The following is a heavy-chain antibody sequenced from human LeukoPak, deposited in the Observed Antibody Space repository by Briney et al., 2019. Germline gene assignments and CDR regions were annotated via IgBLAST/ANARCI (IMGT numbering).Heavy chain of an antibody. CDR1: GGSISSYY. V-gene: IGHV4-4*07. CDR2: IYTSGST. Sequence: PSETLSLTCTVSGGSISSYYWSWIRQPAGKGLEWIGRIYTSGSTNYNPSLKSRVTMSVDTSKNQFSLKLNSVTAADTAVYYCARGRGSGSYPNWFDPWGQGTLVTVSS. CDR3: ARGRGSGSYPNWFDP. J-gene: IGHJ5*02. D-gene: IGHD3-10*01.